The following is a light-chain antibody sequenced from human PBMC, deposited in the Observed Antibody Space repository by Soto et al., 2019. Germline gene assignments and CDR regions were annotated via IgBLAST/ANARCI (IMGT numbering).Light chain of an antibody. J-gene: IGKJ4*01. V-gene: IGKV3-11*01. CDR3: QQRSNWPFSLT. CDR2: DAS. Sequence: EIVLTQSPATLSLSPGERATLSCRASQSFSGHLAWYQQKPGQAPRLLIYDASNRAAGIPARFSGSGSGTDFTLTISSLEPEDFVLYYCQQRSNWPFSLTFGGGIKVEIK. CDR1: QSFSGH.